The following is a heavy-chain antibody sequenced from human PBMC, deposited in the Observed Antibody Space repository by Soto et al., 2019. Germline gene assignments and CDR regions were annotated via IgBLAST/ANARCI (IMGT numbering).Heavy chain of an antibody. CDR2: ISWNSGSI. Sequence: EVQLVESGGGLVQPGRSLRLSCAASGFTFDDYAMHWVRQAPGKGLEWVSGISWNSGSIGYADSVKGRFTISRDNAKNSLYLQMNSLRAEDTALYYCAKDYATVGTYSFDYWGQGTLVTVSS. CDR1: GFTFDDYA. J-gene: IGHJ4*02. D-gene: IGHD2-21*02. V-gene: IGHV3-9*01. CDR3: AKDYATVGTYSFDY.